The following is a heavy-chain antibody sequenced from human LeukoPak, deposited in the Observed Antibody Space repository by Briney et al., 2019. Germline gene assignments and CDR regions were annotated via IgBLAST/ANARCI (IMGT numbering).Heavy chain of an antibody. Sequence: ASVKVSCKASGYTFTGYHMHWVRQAPGQGLEWMGWIAPNSGGTNYAQKFQGRVTMTRDTSISTAYMEVSRLRSDDTAVYYCAREYSSSSGRLYDYWGQGTLVTVSS. CDR2: IAPNSGGT. CDR3: AREYSSSSGRLYDY. D-gene: IGHD6-6*01. J-gene: IGHJ4*02. CDR1: GYTFTGYH. V-gene: IGHV1-2*02.